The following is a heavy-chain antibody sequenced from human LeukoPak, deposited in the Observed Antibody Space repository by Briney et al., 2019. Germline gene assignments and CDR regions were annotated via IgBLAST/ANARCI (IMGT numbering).Heavy chain of an antibody. CDR1: GFTFDDYA. Sequence: GGSLRLSCAASGFTFDDYAMHWVRQAPGKGLEWVSGISWNSGSIGYADSVKGRFTISRDNAKNSLYLQMNSLRAEDTALYYCAKDSGYGDYPNWFXXXXQXTLVTVSS. CDR2: ISWNSGSI. J-gene: IGHJ5*02. V-gene: IGHV3-9*01. CDR3: AKDSGYGDYPNWFXX. D-gene: IGHD4-17*01.